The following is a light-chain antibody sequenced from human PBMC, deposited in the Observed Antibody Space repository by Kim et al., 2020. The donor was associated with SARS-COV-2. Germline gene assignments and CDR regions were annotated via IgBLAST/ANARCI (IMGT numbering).Light chain of an antibody. CDR3: CSYAGSYTWV. CDR1: NRYVGGYDS. CDR2: DVN. Sequence: GQSVTRSCTGTNRYVGGYDSVSWYQQQPGKTPKLVIFDVNKVPSGVTDRFYGSKSGTTASLTIYRLQAEDEADYFCCSYAGSYTWVFGGGTQLTVL. J-gene: IGLJ3*02. V-gene: IGLV2-11*03.